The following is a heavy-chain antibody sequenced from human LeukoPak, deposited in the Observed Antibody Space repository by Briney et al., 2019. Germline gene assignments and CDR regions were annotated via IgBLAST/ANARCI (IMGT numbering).Heavy chain of an antibody. D-gene: IGHD3-16*02. CDR2: ISSSSSYI. CDR1: GFTFSSYS. J-gene: IGHJ4*02. CDR3: AREAYDYVWGSYRSGFDY. Sequence: GGSLRLSCAVSGFTFSSYSMNWVRQAPGKGLEWVSSISSSSSYIYYADSVKGRFTISRDNAKNSLYLQMNSLRAEDTAVYYCAREAYDYVWGSYRSGFDYWGQGTLVTVSS. V-gene: IGHV3-21*01.